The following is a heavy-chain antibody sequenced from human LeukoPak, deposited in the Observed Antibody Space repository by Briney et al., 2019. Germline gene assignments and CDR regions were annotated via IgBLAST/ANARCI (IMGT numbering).Heavy chain of an antibody. J-gene: IGHJ6*03. CDR3: ARTNRGYYYYMDV. CDR2: MNWNGGST. CDR1: GFTFDDYG. V-gene: IGHV3-20*04. D-gene: IGHD3-10*01. Sequence: TGGSLRLSCAASGFTFDDYGMTWVRQARGKGLEWVSGMNWNGGSTGYADSVKGRFTIFRDNAKNSLYLQMNSLRAEDTALYYCARTNRGYYYYMDVWGKGTTVTVSS.